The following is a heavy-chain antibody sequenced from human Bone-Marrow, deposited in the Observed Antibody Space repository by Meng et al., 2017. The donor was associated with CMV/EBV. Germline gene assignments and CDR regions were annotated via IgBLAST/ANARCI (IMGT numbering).Heavy chain of an antibody. CDR3: AKDSGYGMDV. CDR1: GFTFSSYG. Sequence: GESRKISCAASGFTFSSYGMHWVRQAPGKGLEWVAVIWYDGSNKYYADSVKGRFTISRDNSKNTLYLQMNSLRAEDTAVYYCAKDSGYGMDVLGQGTTVTVSS. CDR2: IWYDGSNK. D-gene: IGHD6-25*01. J-gene: IGHJ6*02. V-gene: IGHV3-33*06.